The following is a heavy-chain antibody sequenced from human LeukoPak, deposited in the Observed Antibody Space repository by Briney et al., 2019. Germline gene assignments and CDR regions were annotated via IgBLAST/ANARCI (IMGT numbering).Heavy chain of an antibody. J-gene: IGHJ3*02. V-gene: IGHV3-21*01. CDR1: GFTFSSYS. Sequence: PGGSLRLSCAASGFTFSSYSMNWVRQAPGKGLEWVSSISSSSSYIYYADSVKGRFTISRDNAKNSLYLQMDSLRAEDTAVYYCARDGGSYEVAFDIWGQGTMVTVSS. D-gene: IGHD1-26*01. CDR2: ISSSSSYI. CDR3: ARDGGSYEVAFDI.